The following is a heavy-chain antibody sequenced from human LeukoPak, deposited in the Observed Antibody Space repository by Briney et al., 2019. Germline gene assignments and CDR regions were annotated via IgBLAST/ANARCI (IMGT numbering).Heavy chain of an antibody. J-gene: IGHJ4*02. CDR3: ASFGGVAVAEDY. CDR2: IYQSGRT. CDR1: GYSISSGYY. Sequence: SETLSLTCTVSGYSISSGYYWGWSRPPPGKGREWIGIIYQSGRTYYNPSRKSRVTISVERAKKQFSLKLSSVTAADTAVYSCASFGGVAVAEDYWGQGTLVTVSS. D-gene: IGHD6-19*01. V-gene: IGHV4-38-2*02.